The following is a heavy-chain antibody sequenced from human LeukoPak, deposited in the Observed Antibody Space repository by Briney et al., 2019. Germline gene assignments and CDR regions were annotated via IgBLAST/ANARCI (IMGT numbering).Heavy chain of an antibody. CDR2: IYDTGTT. CDR3: AGIWYSSGYYFDY. D-gene: IGHD6-19*01. V-gene: IGHV4-59*11. J-gene: IGHJ4*02. CDR1: GDSISSHY. Sequence: SETLSLTCTVSGDSISSHYWSWIRQPPGKGPEWIAYIYDTGTTVSNPSLKSRVSMSLDRSKNEFSLQLTSVTAADTAVYYCAGIWYSSGYYFDYRGQGTLVTVPS.